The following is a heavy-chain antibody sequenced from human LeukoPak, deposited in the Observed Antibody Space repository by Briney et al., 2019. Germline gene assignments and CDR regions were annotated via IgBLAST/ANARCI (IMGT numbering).Heavy chain of an antibody. CDR1: GFTFSSYE. D-gene: IGHD3-22*01. V-gene: IGHV3-48*03. Sequence: GGSLRLSCAASGFTFSSYEMNWVCQAPGKGLEWVSYISSSGSTIYYADSVEGRFTMSRDNAKNSLYLQMNSLRAEDTAVYYCARGGLYYYDSSGYYRERRAFDIWGQGTMVTVSS. CDR3: ARGGLYYYDSSGYYRERRAFDI. CDR2: ISSSGSTI. J-gene: IGHJ3*02.